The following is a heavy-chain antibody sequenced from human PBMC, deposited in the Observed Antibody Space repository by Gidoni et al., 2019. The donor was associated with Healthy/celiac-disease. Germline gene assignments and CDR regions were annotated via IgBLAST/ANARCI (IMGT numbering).Heavy chain of an antibody. V-gene: IGHV1-69*01. J-gene: IGHJ5*02. CDR2: IIPIFGTA. CDR1: GGTFSSYA. D-gene: IGHD4-17*01. Sequence: QVQLVQSGAEVKKPGSSVKVSCKASGGTFSSYAISWVRQAPGQGLEWMGGIIPIFGTANYAQKFQGRVTITADESTSTAYMELSSLRSEDTAVYYCARDRAFYNYGGNERGWFDPWGQGTLVTVSS. CDR3: ARDRAFYNYGGNERGWFDP.